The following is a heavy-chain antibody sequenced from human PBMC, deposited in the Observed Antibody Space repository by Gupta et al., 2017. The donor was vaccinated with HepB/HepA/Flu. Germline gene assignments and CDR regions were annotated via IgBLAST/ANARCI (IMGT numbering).Heavy chain of an antibody. J-gene: IGHJ4*02. CDR3: ARGAYKSGSYFFDN. CDR2: SRNKADSYTT. Sequence: EVHLVESGGGLVQPGGSLRLSCAASGFILSDHYMDWVRQAPGKGLGWVGRSRNKADSYTTDYGASVKDRFTISRDDSRNSLFLQMNSLKTEDTAVYYCARGAYKSGSYFFDNWGQGILVTVSS. D-gene: IGHD1-26*01. CDR1: GFILSDHY. V-gene: IGHV3-72*01.